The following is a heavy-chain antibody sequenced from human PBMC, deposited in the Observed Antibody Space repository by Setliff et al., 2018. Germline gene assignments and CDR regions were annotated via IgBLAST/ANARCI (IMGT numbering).Heavy chain of an antibody. J-gene: IGHJ4*02. CDR2: IYYSGST. CDR1: DYSISSGYY. CDR3: ARLWISYESNTYFYPKYFDF. D-gene: IGHD3-22*01. Sequence: SETLSLTCTVSDYSISSGYYWGWIRQPPGKGLEWVGSIYYSGSTNYNPSLKSRVTISVDTSKNQFSLKLSSVTAADTAVYYCARLWISYESNTYFYPKYFDFWGQGTLVTVSS. V-gene: IGHV4-38-2*02.